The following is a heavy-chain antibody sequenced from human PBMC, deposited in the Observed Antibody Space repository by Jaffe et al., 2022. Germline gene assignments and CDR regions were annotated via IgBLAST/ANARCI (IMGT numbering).Heavy chain of an antibody. CDR3: AGRGRTGTTAYYFDY. Sequence: QVQLQESGPGLVKPSETLSLTCAVSGYSISSGYYWGWIRQPPGKGLEWIGSIYHSGSTYYNPSLKSRVTISVDTSKNQFSLKLSSVTAADTAVYYCAGRGRTGTTAYYFDYWGQGTLVTVSS. CDR1: GYSISSGYY. J-gene: IGHJ4*02. D-gene: IGHD1-1*01. V-gene: IGHV4-38-2*01. CDR2: IYHSGST.